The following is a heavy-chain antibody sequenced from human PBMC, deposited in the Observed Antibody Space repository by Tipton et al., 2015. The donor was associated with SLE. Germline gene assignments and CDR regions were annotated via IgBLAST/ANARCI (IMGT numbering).Heavy chain of an antibody. J-gene: IGHJ4*02. D-gene: IGHD1-14*01. CDR2: INHSGST. Sequence: TLSLTCAVYGGSFSGYYWSWIRQPPGKGLEWIGEINHSGSTNYNPSLKSRVTISVDTSKNQFSLKLSSVTAADTAVYYCARSSRKPVPLAYWGQGTLVTVSS. CDR1: GGSFSGYY. V-gene: IGHV4-34*01. CDR3: ARSSRKPVPLAY.